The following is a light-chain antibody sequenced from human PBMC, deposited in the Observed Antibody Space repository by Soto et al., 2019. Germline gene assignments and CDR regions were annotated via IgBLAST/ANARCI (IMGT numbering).Light chain of an antibody. CDR1: SSDVGGYNY. CDR3: SSYTSSSISYV. J-gene: IGLJ1*01. Sequence: QSALTQPASVSGSPGQSITISCPGTSSDVGGYNYVSWYQQHPGKAPKLMIYDVSNRPSGVSNRFSGSKSGNTASLTISGLQAEDEADYYCSSYTSSSISYVFGTGTKVTVL. CDR2: DVS. V-gene: IGLV2-14*01.